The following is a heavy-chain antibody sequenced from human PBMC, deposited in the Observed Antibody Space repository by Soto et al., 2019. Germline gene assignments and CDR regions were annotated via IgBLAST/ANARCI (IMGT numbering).Heavy chain of an antibody. J-gene: IGHJ5*02. V-gene: IGHV4-39*01. CDR3: ARGPYRSGWYERFDT. CDR1: DGSIRSSDYC. D-gene: IGHD6-19*01. Sequence: SETLSITRSVSDGSIRSSDYCWGWIRQPPGKGPSFIGSIQYSGNTYYNPSLKSRVTMSVDTSKNQFSLNLSSVTAADSAVYYCARGPYRSGWYERFDTWGQRTLVSASS. CDR2: IQYSGNT.